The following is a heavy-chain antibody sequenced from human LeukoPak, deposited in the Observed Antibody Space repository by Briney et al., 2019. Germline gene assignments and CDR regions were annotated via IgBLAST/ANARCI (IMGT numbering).Heavy chain of an antibody. CDR2: IYPGDSDT. CDR3: ARSYSSSWYYFDY. Sequence: GESLKFSCKGSGYSFTSYWIGWVRQMPGKGLEWMGIIYPGDSDTRYSPSFQGQVTISADKSISTAYLQWSSLKASDTAMYYCARSYSSSWYYFDYWGQGTLVTVSS. D-gene: IGHD6-13*01. J-gene: IGHJ4*02. V-gene: IGHV5-51*01. CDR1: GYSFTSYW.